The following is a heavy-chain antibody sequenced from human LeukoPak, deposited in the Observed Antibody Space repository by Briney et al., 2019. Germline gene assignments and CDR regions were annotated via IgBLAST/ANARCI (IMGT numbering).Heavy chain of an antibody. CDR3: TTSSPRITMVRGVKKPNYYYYYMDV. J-gene: IGHJ6*03. Sequence: PGGSLRLSCAASGFTFSSYDMNWVRQAPGKGLEWVSDISSSGSTIYYSDSVKGRFTIYRENAKNSLYLQMNSLRAEDTAVYYCTTSSPRITMVRGVKKPNYYYYYMDVWGKGTTVTISS. V-gene: IGHV3-48*03. CDR1: GFTFSSYD. D-gene: IGHD3-10*01. CDR2: ISSSGSTI.